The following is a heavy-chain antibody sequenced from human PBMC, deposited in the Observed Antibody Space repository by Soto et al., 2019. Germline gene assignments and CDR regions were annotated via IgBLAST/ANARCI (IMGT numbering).Heavy chain of an antibody. CDR3: ASDWAAAGPFVY. CDR2: ISAYNGNT. J-gene: IGHJ4*02. D-gene: IGHD6-13*01. CDR1: GYTFTSYG. V-gene: IGHV1-18*01. Sequence: QVQLVQSGAEVKKPGASVKVSCKASGYTFTSYGISWVRQAPGQGLEWMGWISAYNGNTNYAQKLQGRVTMTTDTATSTVYMELRSLRSDDTAVYYCASDWAAAGPFVYWGQGTLVTVSS.